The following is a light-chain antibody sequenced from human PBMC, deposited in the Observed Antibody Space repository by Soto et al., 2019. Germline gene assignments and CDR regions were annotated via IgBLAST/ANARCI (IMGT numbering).Light chain of an antibody. Sequence: QSVLTQPPSASETPGQGVTISCSGSSSNIGGNSVNWYQQLPGTAPKLLIYSNNQRASGVPDRFSGSKSDTSASLAISGLQSEDEAHYYCATWDDSLTSPVFGGGTKLTVL. CDR2: SNN. J-gene: IGLJ3*02. CDR3: ATWDDSLTSPV. V-gene: IGLV1-44*01. CDR1: SSNIGGNS.